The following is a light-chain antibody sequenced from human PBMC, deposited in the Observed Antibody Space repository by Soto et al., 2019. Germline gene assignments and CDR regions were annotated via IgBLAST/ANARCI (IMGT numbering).Light chain of an antibody. CDR2: KAS. J-gene: IGKJ2*01. Sequence: DVQMTQSPSTLSASIGDTVTMTCRASQNVNSWLAWYQQKPGKAPKLLIYKASILETGVPSRVSGGGSGTDFTLTISGLQPEDVATYYCQQYDSYPKTFGQGTKLDFK. CDR1: QNVNSW. CDR3: QQYDSYPKT. V-gene: IGKV1-5*03.